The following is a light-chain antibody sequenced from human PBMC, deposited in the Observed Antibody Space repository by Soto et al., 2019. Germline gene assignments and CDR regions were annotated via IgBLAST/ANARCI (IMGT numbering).Light chain of an antibody. J-gene: IGKJ4*01. CDR3: QQRSNWPSLT. CDR2: GAS. Sequence: EIVLTQSPGTLSFSPGERATLSFSSSQSVSSSYLAWYQQKPGQAPRLLIYGASSRATGIPDRFSGSGSGTDFTLTISSLEPEDSAVYYCQQRSNWPSLTFGGGTKVDIK. CDR1: QSVSSSY. V-gene: IGKV3D-20*02.